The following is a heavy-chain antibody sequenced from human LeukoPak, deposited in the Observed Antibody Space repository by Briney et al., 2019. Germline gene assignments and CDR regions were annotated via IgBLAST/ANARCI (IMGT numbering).Heavy chain of an antibody. D-gene: IGHD2-2*02. J-gene: IGHJ4*02. V-gene: IGHV1-69*01. Sequence: GASVKVSCKASGGTFSSYAISWVRQAPGQGLEWMGGIIPIFGTANYAQKFQGRVTITADESTSTAYMELSSLRSEDTAVYYCAREYCDSIRCYSGDYWGQGTLVTVSS. CDR3: AREYCDSIRCYSGDY. CDR2: IIPIFGTA. CDR1: GGTFSSYA.